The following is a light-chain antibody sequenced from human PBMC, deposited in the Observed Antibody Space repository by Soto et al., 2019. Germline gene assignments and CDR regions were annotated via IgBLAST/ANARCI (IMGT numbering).Light chain of an antibody. CDR1: QSVVINF. Sequence: EIVLTQSPGTLSLSPGERATLSCRASQSVVINFLAWYQQKPGQAPRLLIFGASNRATGIPDRFSGGGSGTDFSLTISRLEPEDCAVYYCQQYGSAPLTFGQGTRLEIK. CDR2: GAS. V-gene: IGKV3-20*01. CDR3: QQYGSAPLT. J-gene: IGKJ5*01.